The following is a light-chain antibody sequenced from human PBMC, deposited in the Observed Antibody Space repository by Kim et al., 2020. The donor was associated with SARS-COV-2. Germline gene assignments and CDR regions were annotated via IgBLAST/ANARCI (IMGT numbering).Light chain of an antibody. CDR3: CSYSGSDTLL. Sequence: YNSVSWYQQLPGKAPKLMIYEDTQRPSGVSDRFSGSKSGSTASLTISPLQADDEATYYCCSYSGSDTLLFGGGTKVTVL. J-gene: IGLJ2*01. CDR2: EDT. CDR1: YNS. V-gene: IGLV2-23*01.